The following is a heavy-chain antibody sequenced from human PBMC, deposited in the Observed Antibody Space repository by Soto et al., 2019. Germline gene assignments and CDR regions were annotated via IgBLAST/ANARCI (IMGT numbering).Heavy chain of an antibody. CDR3: ASGPGASMVRGPAVGDAFDI. J-gene: IGHJ3*02. Sequence: SETLSLTCSVSGGSISDYYWSWIRQSPEKGLEYIAYSSYGGITNLNGALNGRVTMSVDTSKNQFSLKLSSVTAADTAVYYCASGPGASMVRGPAVGDAFDIWGQGTMVTVSS. CDR2: SSYGGIT. V-gene: IGHV4-59*08. CDR1: GGSISDYY. D-gene: IGHD3-10*01.